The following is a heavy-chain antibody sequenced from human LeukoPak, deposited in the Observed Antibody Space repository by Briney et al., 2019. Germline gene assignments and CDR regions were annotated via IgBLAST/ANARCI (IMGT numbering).Heavy chain of an antibody. CDR3: AHISSSWPDY. J-gene: IGHJ4*02. CDR1: GFIFRRSA. D-gene: IGHD6-13*01. CDR2: ISGSGGST. V-gene: IGHV3-23*01. Sequence: GGSLRLSCVASGFIFRRSAMNWVRQAPGKGLEWVSAISGSGGSTYYADSVKGRFTISRDNSKNTLYLQMNSLRAEDTAVYYCAHISSSWPDYWGQGTLVTVSS.